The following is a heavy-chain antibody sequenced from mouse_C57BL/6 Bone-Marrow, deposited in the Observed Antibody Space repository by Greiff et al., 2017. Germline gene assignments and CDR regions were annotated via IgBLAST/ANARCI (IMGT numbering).Heavy chain of an antibody. V-gene: IGHV1-12*01. CDR2: IYPGNGDT. CDR1: GYTFTSYN. CDR3: ASGEYSLSYYAMDY. Sequence: LQQSGAELVRPGASVKMSCKASGYTFTSYNMHWVKQTPRQGLEWIGAIYPGNGDTSYNQKFKGKATLTVDKSSSTAYMQLSSLTSEDSAVYVCASGEYSLSYYAMDYWGQGTSVTVSS. D-gene: IGHD5-2*01. J-gene: IGHJ4*01.